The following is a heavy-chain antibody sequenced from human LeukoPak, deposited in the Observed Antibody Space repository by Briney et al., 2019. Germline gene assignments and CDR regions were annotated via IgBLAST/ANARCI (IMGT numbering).Heavy chain of an antibody. J-gene: IGHJ4*02. CDR3: ARSAETYCGGDCYSFDY. V-gene: IGHV1-2*02. Sequence: ASVKVSCEASGYTFTGYYMHCVRQAPGQGLEWMGWINPNSGGTNYAQKFRGRVTMTRDTSISTAYMEVSRRRSDDTAVYYCARSAETYCGGDCYSFDYWGQGTLVTVSS. CDR2: INPNSGGT. CDR1: GYTFTGYY. D-gene: IGHD2-21*01.